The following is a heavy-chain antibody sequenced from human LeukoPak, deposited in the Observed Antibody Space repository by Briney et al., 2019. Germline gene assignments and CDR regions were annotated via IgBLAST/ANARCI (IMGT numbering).Heavy chain of an antibody. CDR1: GFSLSTSGVG. CDR3: AHRQRSYSYDCYFDF. D-gene: IGHD5-18*01. Sequence: SGPTLVKPTQTLTLTCTFSGFSLSTSGVGVGWIRQPSGKALEWLAFIYWDDDKRYSPSLKSRLTITKDTSKNQVVPTMTNMDPVDTATYYCAHRQRSYSYDCYFDFWGQGTLVTVSS. CDR2: IYWDDDK. J-gene: IGHJ4*02. V-gene: IGHV2-5*02.